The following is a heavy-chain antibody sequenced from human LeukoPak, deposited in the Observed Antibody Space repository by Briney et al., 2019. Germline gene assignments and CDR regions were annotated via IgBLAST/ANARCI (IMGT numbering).Heavy chain of an antibody. Sequence: PSETLSLTCAVYGGSFSDYYWSWIRQPPGKGLEWIGEINHSGSTNYNPSLKSRVTISVDTSKNQFSLKLSSVTAADTAVYYCARGGLMVYAQREYSAFDIWGQGTMVTVSS. V-gene: IGHV4-34*01. CDR1: GGSFSDYY. CDR3: ARGGLMVYAQREYSAFDI. J-gene: IGHJ3*02. CDR2: INHSGST. D-gene: IGHD2-8*01.